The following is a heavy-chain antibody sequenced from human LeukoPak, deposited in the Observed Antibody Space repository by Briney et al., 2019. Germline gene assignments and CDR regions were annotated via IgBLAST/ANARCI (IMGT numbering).Heavy chain of an antibody. Sequence: GGSLRLSCAASGFTFDDYAMHWVRQAPGKGLEWVSGISWNSGSIGYADSVKGRFTISRDNAKNSLYLQMNSLRAEDTALYYCAKQAALGWFGAAFDYWGQGTLVTVSS. J-gene: IGHJ4*02. CDR2: ISWNSGSI. V-gene: IGHV3-9*01. CDR3: AKQAALGWFGAAFDY. CDR1: GFTFDDYA. D-gene: IGHD3-10*01.